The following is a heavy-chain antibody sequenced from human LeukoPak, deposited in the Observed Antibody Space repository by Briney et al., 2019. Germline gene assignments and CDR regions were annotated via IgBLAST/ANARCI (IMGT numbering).Heavy chain of an antibody. D-gene: IGHD3-22*01. V-gene: IGHV3-23*01. CDR3: AKVSAPKVVTGIDY. J-gene: IGHJ4*02. CDR2: ISGSGGST. Sequence: GGSLRLSCAASGFTFSSYAMGWVRQAPGKGLEWVSAISGSGGSTYYADSVKGRFTISRDNSKNTLYLQMNSLRAEDTAVYYCAKVSAPKVVTGIDYWGQGTLVTVSS. CDR1: GFTFSSYA.